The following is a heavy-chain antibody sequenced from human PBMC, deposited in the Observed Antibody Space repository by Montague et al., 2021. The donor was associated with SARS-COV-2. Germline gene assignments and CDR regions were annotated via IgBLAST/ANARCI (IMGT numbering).Heavy chain of an antibody. V-gene: IGHV4-34*01. J-gene: IGHJ5*02. Sequence: SETLSLTCAVYGGSFSGYYWSWIRQPPGKGLEWIGEINHSGSNNYNPSLKSRVTISVDTSKNQFSLKLSSVTAADTAVYYCARAGYSSSWYGARNWFDPWGQGTLVTVSS. CDR1: GGSFSGYY. CDR2: INHSGSN. D-gene: IGHD6-13*01. CDR3: ARAGYSSSWYGARNWFDP.